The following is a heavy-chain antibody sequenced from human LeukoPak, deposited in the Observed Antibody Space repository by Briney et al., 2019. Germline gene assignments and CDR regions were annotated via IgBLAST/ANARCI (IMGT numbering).Heavy chain of an antibody. J-gene: IGHJ1*01. D-gene: IGHD3-22*01. CDR2: INPNSGGT. V-gene: IGHV1-2*02. CDR1: GYTFTGYY. CDR3: ARQERYDRSGYYYEYFQH. Sequence: ASVKVSCKASGYTFTGYYMHWVRQAPGQGLECMGWINPNSGGTNYAQTFQGRATMTRDTSISTAYMELSRLRSDDTAVYYCARQERYDRSGYYYEYFQHWGQGTLVTVSS.